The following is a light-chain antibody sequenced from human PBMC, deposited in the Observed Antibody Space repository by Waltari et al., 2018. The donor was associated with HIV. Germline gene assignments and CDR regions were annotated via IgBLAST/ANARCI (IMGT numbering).Light chain of an antibody. Sequence: SYELTQPPSVSVSPGPTASITCSGDKLGDKYACWYQQKPGQSPGLVIYQDSKRPSGIPERFSGSNSGNTATLTISGTQAMDEADYYCQAWDSIYVVFGGGTKLTVL. J-gene: IGLJ2*01. CDR2: QDS. V-gene: IGLV3-1*01. CDR3: QAWDSIYVV. CDR1: KLGDKY.